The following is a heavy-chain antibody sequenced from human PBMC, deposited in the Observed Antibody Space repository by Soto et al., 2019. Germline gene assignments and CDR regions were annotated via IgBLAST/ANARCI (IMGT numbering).Heavy chain of an antibody. J-gene: IGHJ4*02. Sequence: QITLKESGPTLVRPAQTLTLTCDFSGFSLSTYRMGVAWIRQPPGKALEWLALIYWDDDKRYSPSLKDRLAISKDTSSNQVVLTITNIDPGDSATYFCAHAGDYDLLTFDHWGPGTLVTVSS. CDR2: IYWDDDK. D-gene: IGHD4-17*01. V-gene: IGHV2-5*02. CDR1: GFSLSTYRMG. CDR3: AHAGDYDLLTFDH.